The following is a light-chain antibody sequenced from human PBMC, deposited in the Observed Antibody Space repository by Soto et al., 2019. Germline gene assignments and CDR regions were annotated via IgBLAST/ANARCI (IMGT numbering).Light chain of an antibody. CDR2: GAS. Sequence: PGERATLSCRASQSVSSSYLAWYQQKPGQAPRLLIYGASSRATGIPDRFSGSGSGTDFTLTISRLEPEDFAVYYXXXXXXXXXFTFGGGTKVEIK. J-gene: IGKJ4*01. CDR3: XXXXXXXXFT. CDR1: QSVSSSY. V-gene: IGKV3-20*01.